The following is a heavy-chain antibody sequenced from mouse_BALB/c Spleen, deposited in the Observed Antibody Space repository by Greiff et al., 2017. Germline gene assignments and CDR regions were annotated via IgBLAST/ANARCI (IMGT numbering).Heavy chain of an antibody. CDR3: ARRGDYDYDGAWFAY. Sequence: EVKVEESGGGLVKPGGSLKLSCAASGFTFSSYAMSWVRQTPEKRLEWVASISSGGSTYYPDSVKGRFTISRDNARNILYLQMSSLRSEDTAMYYCARRGDYDYDGAWFAYWGQGTLVTVSA. D-gene: IGHD2-4*01. J-gene: IGHJ3*01. CDR1: GFTFSSYA. CDR2: ISSGGST. V-gene: IGHV5-6-5*01.